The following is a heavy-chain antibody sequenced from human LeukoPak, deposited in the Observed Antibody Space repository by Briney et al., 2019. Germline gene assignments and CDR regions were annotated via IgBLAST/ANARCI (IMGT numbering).Heavy chain of an antibody. Sequence: PSETLSLTCTVSGGSISGYYWSWIRQPPGKGLEWIGIIDYSGSTDYNPSLNSRGTISVDTSKNQFSLKLSSVTAADTAMYYCARTILQSGGSCCWYYFDYWGQGSLVTVSS. CDR1: GGSISGYY. V-gene: IGHV4-59*01. D-gene: IGHD2-15*01. CDR3: ARTILQSGGSCCWYYFDY. CDR2: IDYSGST. J-gene: IGHJ4*02.